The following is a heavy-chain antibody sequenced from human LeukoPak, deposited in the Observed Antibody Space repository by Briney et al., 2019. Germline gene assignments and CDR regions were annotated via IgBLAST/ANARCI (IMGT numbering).Heavy chain of an antibody. CDR3: AREPRGTPGAFDI. V-gene: IGHV3-30-3*01. Sequence: PGRSLRLSCAASGFTFSSYAMHWVRQAPGKGLEWVAVISYDGSNKYYADSVKGRFTISRDNSKNTLYLQMNSLRAEDTAVYYCAREPRGTPGAFDIWGQGTMVTVSS. CDR1: GFTFSSYA. CDR2: ISYDGSNK. D-gene: IGHD1-14*01. J-gene: IGHJ3*02.